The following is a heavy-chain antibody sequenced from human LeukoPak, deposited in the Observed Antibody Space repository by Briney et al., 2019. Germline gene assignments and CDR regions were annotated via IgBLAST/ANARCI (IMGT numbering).Heavy chain of an antibody. CDR2: IKTDGSIT. Sequence: GGSLRLSCAASGFSFSVYWMHWVRQAPGKGPVWVSRIKTDGSITDYADFVKGRFTISRDNAKNTLYLQMNSLRAGDTAVYYCTRENGGYKGYEDYWGQGTLVTVSS. CDR1: GFSFSVYW. J-gene: IGHJ4*02. V-gene: IGHV3-74*01. CDR3: TRENGGYKGYEDY. D-gene: IGHD5-12*01.